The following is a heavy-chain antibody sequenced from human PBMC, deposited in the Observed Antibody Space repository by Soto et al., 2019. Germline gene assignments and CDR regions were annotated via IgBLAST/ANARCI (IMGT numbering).Heavy chain of an antibody. CDR1: GFTFSSYG. V-gene: IGHV3-33*01. J-gene: IGHJ4*02. D-gene: IGHD4-17*01. Sequence: GGSLRLSCAASGFTFSSYGMHWVRQAPGKGLEWVAVIWYDGSNKYYADSVKGRFTISRDNSKNTLYLQMNSLRSEDTAVYYCARGADYGDYVFFTYWGQGTLVTVSS. CDR2: IWYDGSNK. CDR3: ARGADYGDYVFFTY.